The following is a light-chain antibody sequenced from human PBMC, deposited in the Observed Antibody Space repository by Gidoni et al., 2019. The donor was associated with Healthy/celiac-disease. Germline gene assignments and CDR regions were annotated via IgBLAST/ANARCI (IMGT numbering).Light chain of an antibody. CDR3: QQSYSTPLT. CDR1: QSISSY. CDR2: AAS. V-gene: IGKV1-39*01. Sequence: DIQITQSPSSLSASVGDRVTITCRASQSISSYLNWYQQKPGKAPKLLIYAASSLQSGVQSRFSGSGSGTDLTLTISSLQPEDFATYYCQQSYSTPLTFGGGTKVEIK. J-gene: IGKJ4*01.